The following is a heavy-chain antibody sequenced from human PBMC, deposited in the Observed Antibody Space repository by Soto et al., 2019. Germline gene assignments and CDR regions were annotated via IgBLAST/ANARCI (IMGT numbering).Heavy chain of an antibody. D-gene: IGHD3-9*01. CDR3: ARSENDILTGYYN. CDR1: GGSLIGYY. CDR2: INHRGST. Sequence: SETLSLTCAFYGGSLIGYYWSWIRQPPGKGLEWIGEINHRGSTNYNPSLKSRVTISVDTSKNQFSLKMTSVTAADTAVYYCARSENDILTGYYNWGQGTLVTVSS. V-gene: IGHV4-34*01. J-gene: IGHJ4*02.